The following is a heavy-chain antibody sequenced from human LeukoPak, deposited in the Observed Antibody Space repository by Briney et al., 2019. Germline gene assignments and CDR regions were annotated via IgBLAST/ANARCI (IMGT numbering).Heavy chain of an antibody. CDR2: IYYSGTT. D-gene: IGHD2-21*02. CDR3: ARHAYCGGDCYSYIQY. J-gene: IGHJ1*01. CDR1: GGSISSYY. Sequence: SETLSLTCTVSGGSISSYYWSWIRQPPGKGLEWVGYIYYSGTTNYNPSLKSRVTISIDTSKNQFSLKLSSVTAADTAVYYCARHAYCGGDCYSYIQYWGQGTLATVSS. V-gene: IGHV4-59*08.